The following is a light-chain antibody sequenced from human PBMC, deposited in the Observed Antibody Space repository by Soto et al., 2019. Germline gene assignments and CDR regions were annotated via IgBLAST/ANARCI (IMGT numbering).Light chain of an antibody. V-gene: IGLV2-11*01. Sequence: QSALTQPRSVSGSPGQSVTISCTGTSSDVGGYNYVSWYQQHPGKAPKLMIYDVSKRPSGVPDRFSGSKSGNTASLTISGLQAEEEADYHCCSYAGSYFHVVFGGGTQLTVL. CDR3: CSYAGSYFHVV. J-gene: IGLJ2*01. CDR1: SSDVGGYNY. CDR2: DVS.